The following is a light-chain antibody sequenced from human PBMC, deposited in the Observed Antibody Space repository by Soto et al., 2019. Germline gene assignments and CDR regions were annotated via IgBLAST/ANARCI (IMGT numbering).Light chain of an antibody. J-gene: IGKJ1*01. CDR2: GGS. CDR3: LQDNTWPWT. Sequence: AIQMTQSPSSLSASVGDRVTITCRASQALGNDLSWYQQKPGKAPKLLIYGGSTLQTGVPARFSGSGFGTDVTLTISSLQPEDFATYYCLQDNTWPWTFGQGTRVGIK. V-gene: IGKV1-6*01. CDR1: QALGND.